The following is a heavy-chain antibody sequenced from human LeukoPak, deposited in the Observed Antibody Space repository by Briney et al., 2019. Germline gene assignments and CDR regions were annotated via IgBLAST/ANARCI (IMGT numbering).Heavy chain of an antibody. V-gene: IGHV3-30*03. CDR3: ARGAHRRDDYGGFFDY. J-gene: IGHJ4*02. Sequence: GGSLRLSCAASGFTFSSYGMSWVRQAPGKGLEWVAVISSDGNKIYYADSVKGRFTISRDNSKNTLYLEMNSLRPEDTALYYCARGAHRRDDYGGFFDYWGQGTLVTVSS. CDR1: GFTFSSYG. CDR2: ISSDGNKI. D-gene: IGHD4-23*01.